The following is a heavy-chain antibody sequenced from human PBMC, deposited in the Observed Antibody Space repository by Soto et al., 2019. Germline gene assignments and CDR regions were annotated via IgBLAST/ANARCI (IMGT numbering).Heavy chain of an antibody. D-gene: IGHD3-3*01. CDR1: GFTFSSYA. Sequence: PGGSLRLSCAASGFTFSSYAMSWVRQAPGKGLEWVSAISGSGGSTYYADSVKGRFTISRDNSKNTLYLQMNSLRAEDTAVYYCAKSEYYDFWSGYLFYFYGMDVCGQRTTVPAS. CDR3: AKSEYYDFWSGYLFYFYGMDV. J-gene: IGHJ6*02. CDR2: ISGSGGST. V-gene: IGHV3-23*01.